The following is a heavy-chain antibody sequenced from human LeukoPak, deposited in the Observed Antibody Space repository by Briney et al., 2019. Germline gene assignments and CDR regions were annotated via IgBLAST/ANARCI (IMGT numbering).Heavy chain of an antibody. J-gene: IGHJ1*01. Sequence: GGSLRLSCAASGFTFSSYWMQWVRQAPGKRLVWVSRINSDGSSTSYADSVKGRFTISRDNAKNTLYLQMISLRAEDTAVYYCVSLGRIAVAGTSKTEYCQHWGQGTLVTVSS. CDR1: GFTFSSYW. CDR2: INSDGSST. V-gene: IGHV3-74*01. D-gene: IGHD6-19*01. CDR3: VSLGRIAVAGTSKTEYCQH.